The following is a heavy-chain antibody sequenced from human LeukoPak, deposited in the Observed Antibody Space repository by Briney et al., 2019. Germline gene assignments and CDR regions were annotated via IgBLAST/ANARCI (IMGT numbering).Heavy chain of an antibody. D-gene: IGHD2-15*01. V-gene: IGHV3-20*04. J-gene: IGHJ6*03. CDR2: INWNGGST. Sequence: GGSLRLSCAASGFTFDDYGMSWVRQAPGKGLEWVSGINWNGGSTGYADSVKGRFTISRDNAKNSLYLQMNSMRAEDTAVYYCARGEKVVAAPGYYYYYYMDVWGKGTTVTVSS. CDR3: ARGEKVVAAPGYYYYYYMDV. CDR1: GFTFDDYG.